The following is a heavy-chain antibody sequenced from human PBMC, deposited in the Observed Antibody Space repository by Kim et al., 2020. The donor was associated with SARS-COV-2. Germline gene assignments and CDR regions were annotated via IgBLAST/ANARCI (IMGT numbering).Heavy chain of an antibody. V-gene: IGHV3-7*01. CDR3: ARVGLFPQTYYYDSSGYKSAFDI. D-gene: IGHD3-22*01. J-gene: IGHJ3*02. CDR2: IKQDGSEK. Sequence: GGSLRLSCAASGFTFSSYWMSWVRQAPGKGLEWVANIKQDGSEKYYVDSVKGRFTISRDNAKNSLYLQMNSLRAEDTAVYYCARVGLFPQTYYYDSSGYKSAFDIWGQGTMVTVSS. CDR1: GFTFSSYW.